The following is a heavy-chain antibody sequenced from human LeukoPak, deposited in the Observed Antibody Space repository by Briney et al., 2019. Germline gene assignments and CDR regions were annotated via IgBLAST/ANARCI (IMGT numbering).Heavy chain of an antibody. CDR2: ISGSGGST. CDR1: GFTFSSYA. J-gene: IGHJ6*02. Sequence: EGSLRLSCAASGFTFSSYAMSWVRQAPGKGLEWVSAISGSGGSTYYADSVKGRFTISRDNSKNTLYLQMNSLRAEDTAVYYCAKGHYYYYYGMDVWGQGTTVTVSS. V-gene: IGHV3-23*01. CDR3: AKGHYYYYYGMDV.